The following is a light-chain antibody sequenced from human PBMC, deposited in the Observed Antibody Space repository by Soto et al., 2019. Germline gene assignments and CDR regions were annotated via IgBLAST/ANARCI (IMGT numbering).Light chain of an antibody. Sequence: EIVMTQSPATLSVSPGERVILSCRASEGISSNLAWYQHVPGQAPRLLMYAASTRDTDVPATFSGSGSGTEFTLTIISLQSEDFAVSVCQHYQNWHPMYPFGHGTKLQIK. V-gene: IGKV3-15*01. CDR1: EGISSN. CDR2: AAS. J-gene: IGKJ2*01. CDR3: QHYQNWHPMYP.